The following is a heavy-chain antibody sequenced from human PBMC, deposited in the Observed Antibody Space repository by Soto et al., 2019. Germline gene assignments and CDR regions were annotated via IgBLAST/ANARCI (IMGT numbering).Heavy chain of an antibody. CDR3: ARANDYYDSSGYLNFDY. CDR1: GGSISSGDYY. V-gene: IGHV4-30-4*01. J-gene: IGHJ4*02. CDR2: IYYGGST. Sequence: KTSETLSLTCTVSGGSISSGDYYWSWIRQPPGKGLEWIGYIYYGGSTYYNPSLKSRVTISVDTSKNQFSLKLSSVTAADTAVYYCARANDYYDSSGYLNFDYWGQGTLVTVSS. D-gene: IGHD3-22*01.